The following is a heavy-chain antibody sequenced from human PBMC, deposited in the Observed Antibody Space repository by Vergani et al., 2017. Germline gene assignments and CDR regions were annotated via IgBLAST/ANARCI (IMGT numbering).Heavy chain of an antibody. J-gene: IGHJ3*02. Sequence: EVQLLESGGGLVQPGGSLRLSCAASGFTFSSYAMSWVRQAPGKGLEWVSAISGSGGSTYYADSVKGRFTISRDNSKNTLYLQMNSLRAEDTAVYYCAKECNLPVVVVPAAKNDDAFDIWGQGTMVTVSS. CDR2: ISGSGGST. CDR3: AKECNLPVVVVPAAKNDDAFDI. CDR1: GFTFSSYA. D-gene: IGHD2-2*01. V-gene: IGHV3-23*01.